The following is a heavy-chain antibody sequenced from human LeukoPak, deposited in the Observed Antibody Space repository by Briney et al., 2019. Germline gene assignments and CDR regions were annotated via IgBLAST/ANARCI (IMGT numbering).Heavy chain of an antibody. CDR3: ARGYGYNPFDY. D-gene: IGHD5-24*01. V-gene: IGHV4-39*01. Sequence: SETLSLTCTVSGGSISSSSYYWGWIRQPPGKGLEWIGSIYYSGSTYYNPSLKSRVTISVDTSKNQFSLKLSSVTAADTAVYYCARGYGYNPFDYWGQGTLVTVSS. CDR1: GGSISSSSYY. J-gene: IGHJ4*02. CDR2: IYYSGST.